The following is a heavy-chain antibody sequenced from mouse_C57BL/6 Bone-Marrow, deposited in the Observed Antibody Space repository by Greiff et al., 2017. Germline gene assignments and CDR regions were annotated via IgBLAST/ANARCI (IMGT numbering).Heavy chain of an antibody. CDR1: GFNIKDDY. Sequence: VQLQQSGAELVRPGASVKLSCTASGFNIKDDYMHWVKQRPEQGLEWIGWIDPENGDTEYASKFQGKATITADTSSNTAYLQLSSLTSEDTAVYYGTTGGNYVAMDYWGQGTSVTVSS. CDR3: TTGGNYVAMDY. J-gene: IGHJ4*01. D-gene: IGHD2-1*01. CDR2: IDPENGDT. V-gene: IGHV14-4*01.